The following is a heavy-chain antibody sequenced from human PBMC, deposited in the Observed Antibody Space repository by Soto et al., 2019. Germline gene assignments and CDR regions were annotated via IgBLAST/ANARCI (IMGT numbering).Heavy chain of an antibody. J-gene: IGHJ6*02. CDR1: GFTFSNYG. Sequence: QVQLVESGGGVVQPGRSLRLSCAASGFTFSNYGLHWVRQAPGKGLEWVADIWYDGRSKNYVDSVKGRFTISRDNSKNTRYLEMNSLRAEDSAVDYCGRVDRCYGMDGWGQGTTVTVSS. CDR3: GRVDRCYGMDG. CDR2: IWYDGRSK. V-gene: IGHV3-33*01.